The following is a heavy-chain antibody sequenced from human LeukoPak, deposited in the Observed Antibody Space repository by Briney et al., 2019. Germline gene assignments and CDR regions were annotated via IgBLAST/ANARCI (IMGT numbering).Heavy chain of an antibody. V-gene: IGHV3-74*01. J-gene: IGHJ4*02. D-gene: IGHD3-22*01. CDR2: INSDGSWT. CDR3: VSSYETY. CDR1: GNYW. Sequence: GGSLRLSCAASGNYWMHWVRQAPGKGLVWVSHINSDGSWTSYADSVKGRYTISKDNAKNTVYLQMNSLRAEDTAVYYCVSSYETYWGRGTLVTVSS.